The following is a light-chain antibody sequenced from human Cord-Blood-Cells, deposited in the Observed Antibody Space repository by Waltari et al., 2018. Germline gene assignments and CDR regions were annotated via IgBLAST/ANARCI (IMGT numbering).Light chain of an antibody. Sequence: QSVLTQPPSASGTPGQRVTISCSGSSSNIGSNYVYWYQQLPGTAPKLLIYRNNPRPSGFPDRFSGSKSGTSASLAISGLRSEDEADYYCAAWDDSLSLYVFGTGTKVTVL. J-gene: IGLJ1*01. CDR2: RNN. V-gene: IGLV1-47*01. CDR1: SSNIGSNY. CDR3: AAWDDSLSLYV.